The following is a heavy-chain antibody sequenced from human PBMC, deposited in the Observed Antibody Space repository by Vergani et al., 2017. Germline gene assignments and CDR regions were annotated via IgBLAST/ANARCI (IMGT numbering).Heavy chain of an antibody. J-gene: IGHJ4*02. Sequence: QLQLQESGPGLVKPSETLSLTCTVSGGSISSSSYYWGWIRQPPGKGLEWIGSIYYSGSTYYNPSLKSRVTISVDTSKNQFSLKLSSVTDADTAVYYCAGSGSYSYYFDYWGQGTLVTVSS. CDR2: IYYSGST. V-gene: IGHV4-39*01. CDR1: GGSISSSSYY. D-gene: IGHD1-26*01. CDR3: AGSGSYSYYFDY.